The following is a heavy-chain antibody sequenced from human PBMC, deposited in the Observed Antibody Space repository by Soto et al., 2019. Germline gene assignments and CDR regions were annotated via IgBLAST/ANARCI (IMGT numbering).Heavy chain of an antibody. CDR1: GFTFGTYA. CDR2: ISGSGGNT. CDR3: AKDRSVDTRDWFDP. V-gene: IGHV3-23*01. J-gene: IGHJ5*02. D-gene: IGHD5-18*01. Sequence: GGSLRLSCAASGFTFGTYAMNWVRQAPGKGLEWVSGISGSGGNTYYTDSVKGRFTISRDNSKNTLYLEMNSLRADDTAVYYCAKDRSVDTRDWFDPWGQGTLVTVSS.